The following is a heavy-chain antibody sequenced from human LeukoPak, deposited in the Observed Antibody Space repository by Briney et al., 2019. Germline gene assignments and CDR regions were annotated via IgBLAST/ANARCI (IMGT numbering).Heavy chain of an antibody. CDR3: ARDYSNYGGPGYFDY. J-gene: IGHJ4*02. V-gene: IGHV4-30-4*08. CDR1: GGSISSGDYY. Sequence: SETLSLTCTVSGGSISSGDYYWSWIRQPPGKDLEWIGYIYYSGSTYYNPSLKSRVTISVDTSKNQFSLKLSSVTAADTAVYYCARDYSNYGGPGYFDYWGQGTLVTVSS. D-gene: IGHD4-11*01. CDR2: IYYSGST.